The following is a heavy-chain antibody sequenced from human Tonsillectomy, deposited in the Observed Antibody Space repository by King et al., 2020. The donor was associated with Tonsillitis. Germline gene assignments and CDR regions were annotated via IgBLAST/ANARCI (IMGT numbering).Heavy chain of an antibody. CDR3: AKALDYYDFSSGYSLFDY. J-gene: IGHJ4*02. CDR1: GFRFSDYA. D-gene: IGHD3-3*01. Sequence: DVQLVESGGDLAQPGESLRLSCAVSGFRFSDYAMTWVRQAPGKGLEWVSTISGNGDTYYADSVRGRFTISRDNSKKSLFLYMNNLRADDTAVYYCAKALDYYDFSSGYSLFDYWGQGTLVTVSS. CDR2: ISGNGDT. V-gene: IGHV3-23*04.